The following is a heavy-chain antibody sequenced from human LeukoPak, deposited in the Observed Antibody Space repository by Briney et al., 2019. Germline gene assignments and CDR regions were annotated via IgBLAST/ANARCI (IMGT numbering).Heavy chain of an antibody. Sequence: PSETLSLTCTVSGGSISSYYWSWIRQPPGKGLEWIGYIYYSGSTNYNPSFKSRVTISVDTSKNQFSLKLSSVTAADTAVYYCAIIAADPFDYWGQGTLVTVSS. J-gene: IGHJ4*02. CDR1: GGSISSYY. V-gene: IGHV4-59*01. CDR2: IYYSGST. D-gene: IGHD6-13*01. CDR3: AIIAADPFDY.